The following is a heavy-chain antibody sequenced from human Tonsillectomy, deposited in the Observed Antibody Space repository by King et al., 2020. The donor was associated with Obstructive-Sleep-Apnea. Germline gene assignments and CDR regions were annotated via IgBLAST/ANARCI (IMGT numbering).Heavy chain of an antibody. CDR1: GFTFDNYA. CDR2: ISWNSGSR. CDR3: AKWGGIAAAGTGFDY. D-gene: IGHD6-13*01. V-gene: IGHV3-9*01. Sequence: VQLVESGGGLVQPGRSLRLSCAASGFTFDNYAMHWVRQAPGKGLEWVSGISWNSGSRQYADSVKGRFTISRDNVKNSLYLQMNSLRAEDTALYYCAKWGGIAAAGTGFDYWGQGTLVTVS. J-gene: IGHJ4*02.